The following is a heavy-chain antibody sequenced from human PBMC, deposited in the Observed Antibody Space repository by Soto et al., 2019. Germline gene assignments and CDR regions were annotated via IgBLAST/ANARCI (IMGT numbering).Heavy chain of an antibody. Sequence: GGYRRLSCAASGFTFSSYAMHWVRQAPGKGLEWVAVISYDGSNKYYADSVKGRFTISRDNSKNTLYLQMNSLRAEDTAVYYCARRLTSTVSALGYWGQGTLVTVSS. D-gene: IGHD4-4*01. CDR1: GFTFSSYA. V-gene: IGHV3-30-3*01. CDR2: ISYDGSNK. J-gene: IGHJ4*02. CDR3: ARRLTSTVSALGY.